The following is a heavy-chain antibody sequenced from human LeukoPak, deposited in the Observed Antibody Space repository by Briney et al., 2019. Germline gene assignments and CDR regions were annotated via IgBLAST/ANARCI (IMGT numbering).Heavy chain of an antibody. J-gene: IGHJ4*02. CDR2: LNQDGSEK. Sequence: PGGSLRLSCAASGFSFSRFWMSWVRQAPGKGLEWVAMLNQDGSEKYHVASVKGRFIISRDNAKNSLYLQMNSLRAEDTAVYYCGRGSGDAYSFDYWGQGTLVTVSS. CDR3: GRGSGDAYSFDY. V-gene: IGHV3-7*02. D-gene: IGHD5-24*01. CDR1: GFSFSRFW.